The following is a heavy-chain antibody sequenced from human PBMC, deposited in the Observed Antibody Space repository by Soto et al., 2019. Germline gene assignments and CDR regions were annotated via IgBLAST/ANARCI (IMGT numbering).Heavy chain of an antibody. CDR2: ISYDGSNK. CDR1: GCTFSSCA. CDR3: ARDPLWGTAMVLWYFDL. D-gene: IGHD5-18*01. J-gene: IGHJ2*01. V-gene: IGHV3-30-3*01. Sequence: QVQLVESGGGVVQPGRSLRLSCAASGCTFSSCAMHWVRQAPGKGLEWVAVISYDGSNKYYADSVKGRFTISRDNSKNTLYLQMNSLRAEDTAVYYCARDPLWGTAMVLWYFDLWGRGTLVTVSS.